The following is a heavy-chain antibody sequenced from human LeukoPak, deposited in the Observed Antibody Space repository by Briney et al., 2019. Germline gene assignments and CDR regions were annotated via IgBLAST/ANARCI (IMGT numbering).Heavy chain of an antibody. Sequence: PSETLSLTCTVSGYSISSGYYWGWIRQPPGKGLEWIGSIYHSGSTYYNPSLKSRVTISVDTSKNQFSLKLSSVTAADTAVYYCAREYRSSWYEVPRPVYYFDYWGQGTLVTVSS. V-gene: IGHV4-38-2*02. CDR3: AREYRSSWYEVPRPVYYFDY. CDR1: GYSISSGYY. CDR2: IYHSGST. D-gene: IGHD6-13*01. J-gene: IGHJ4*02.